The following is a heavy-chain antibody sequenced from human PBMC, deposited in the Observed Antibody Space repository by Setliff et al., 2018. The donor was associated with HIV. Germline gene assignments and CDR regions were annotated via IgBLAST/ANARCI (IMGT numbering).Heavy chain of an antibody. Sequence: SETLSLTCAVYGGSFNDYYWSWIRQPPGKGLEWIGTIYYSGSTYYNPSLKSRLTISVDTSKNQFSLKLSSVTAADTAVYYCARDGRIAAAGTFDYWGQGTLVTVSS. V-gene: IGHV4-34*11. CDR1: GGSFNDYY. D-gene: IGHD6-13*01. CDR2: IYYSGST. J-gene: IGHJ4*02. CDR3: ARDGRIAAAGTFDY.